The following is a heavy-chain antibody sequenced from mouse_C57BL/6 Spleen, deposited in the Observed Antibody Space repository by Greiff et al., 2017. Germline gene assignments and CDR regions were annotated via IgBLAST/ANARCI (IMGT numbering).Heavy chain of an antibody. CDR1: GFTFSDYG. CDR3: ASPFITTVGFDD. D-gene: IGHD1-1*01. J-gene: IGHJ2*01. Sequence: EVMLVESGGGLVKPGGSLKLSCAASGFTFSDYGMHWVRQAPEKGLEWVAYISSGSSTIYYADTVKGRFTISRDNAKNTLFLQMTSLRSEDTAMYYCASPFITTVGFDDWGQGTTLTVSS. CDR2: ISSGSSTI. V-gene: IGHV5-17*01.